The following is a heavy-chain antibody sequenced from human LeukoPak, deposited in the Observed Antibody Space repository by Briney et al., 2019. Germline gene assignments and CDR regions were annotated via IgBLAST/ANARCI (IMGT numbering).Heavy chain of an antibody. CDR2: IKGGGGDP. V-gene: IGHV3-23*01. Sequence: GGSLRLSCAASGFTFTAYAMGWVRQAPGKGLEWVSSIKGGGGDPFYADSVKGRFTISRDNSKNTLFLQLNSLRAEDSAVYYCAKGGHDFNPFYWWGQGTLVTVSS. CDR1: GFTFTAYA. J-gene: IGHJ4*02. D-gene: IGHD2-21*02. CDR3: AKGGHDFNPFYW.